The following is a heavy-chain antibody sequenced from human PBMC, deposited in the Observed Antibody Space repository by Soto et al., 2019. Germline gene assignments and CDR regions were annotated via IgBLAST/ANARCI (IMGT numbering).Heavy chain of an antibody. CDR2: ISYDGRNK. V-gene: IGHV3-30*14. D-gene: IGHD3-10*01. CDR3: ARGFSDGSGPNWFDP. Sequence: PGGSLRLSCAASGFAFSNDPMHWVRQAPDKGLEWVAVISYDGRNKYYVDSVKGRFTISRDNSKNTLYLQMNSLRAEDTAVYYCARGFSDGSGPNWFDPWGQGTLVTVSS. J-gene: IGHJ5*02. CDR1: GFAFSNDP.